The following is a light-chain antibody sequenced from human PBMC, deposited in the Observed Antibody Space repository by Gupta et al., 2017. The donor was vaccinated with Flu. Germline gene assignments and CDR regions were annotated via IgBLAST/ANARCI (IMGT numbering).Light chain of an antibody. J-gene: IGLJ1*01. Sequence: SALTQPPSVSGSPVQSITTSSAGPSSDVGRSNSVSWFQQHPGKASKLIIYDVTNRPSGVSSRFSGSKSGNTASLTISGLEAEDESDYFCSSYTSTNTFYVFGTGTKVTVL. CDR1: SSDVGRSNS. V-gene: IGLV2-14*03. CDR3: SSYTSTNTFYV. CDR2: DVT.